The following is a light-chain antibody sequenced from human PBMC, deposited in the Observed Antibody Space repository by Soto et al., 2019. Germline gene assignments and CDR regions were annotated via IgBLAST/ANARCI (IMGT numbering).Light chain of an antibody. J-gene: IGKJ5*01. CDR3: QQYYSLRSIT. CDR2: WAS. V-gene: IGKV4-1*01. CDR1: QSLLFSSNNKHY. Sequence: DIVMTQSPDSLAVSLGERATINCKSSQSLLFSSNNKHYLAWFQQKPGQPPKLLIYWASTRESGVPDRFTGSGSATDFTLTISNRQAEDVAVYYCQQYYSLRSITFSQGTRLEIK.